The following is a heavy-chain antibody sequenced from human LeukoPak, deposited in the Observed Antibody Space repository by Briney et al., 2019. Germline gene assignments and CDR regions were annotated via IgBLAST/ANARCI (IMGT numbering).Heavy chain of an antibody. V-gene: IGHV3-21*01. Sequence: GGSLRLSCAASGFTFSSYSMNWVRQAPGRGLEWVSSISSSSSYIYYADSVKGRFTISRDNAKNSLYLQMNSLRAEDTAVYYCARARFGEGGYYFDYWGQGTLVTVSS. D-gene: IGHD3-10*01. J-gene: IGHJ4*02. CDR3: ARARFGEGGYYFDY. CDR2: ISSSSSYI. CDR1: GFTFSSYS.